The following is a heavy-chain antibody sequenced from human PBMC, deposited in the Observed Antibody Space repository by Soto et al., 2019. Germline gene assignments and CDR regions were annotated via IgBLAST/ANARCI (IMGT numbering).Heavy chain of an antibody. Sequence: ASVKVSCKASGYTFTSYDINWVRQATGQGLEWMRWMNPNSGNTGYAQKFQGRVTMTRNTSISTAYVELSSLRSEDTAVYYCARVAEDYGSGSYSWFDPWGQGTLVTVSS. CDR2: MNPNSGNT. CDR3: ARVAEDYGSGSYSWFDP. J-gene: IGHJ5*02. CDR1: GYTFTSYD. V-gene: IGHV1-8*01. D-gene: IGHD3-10*01.